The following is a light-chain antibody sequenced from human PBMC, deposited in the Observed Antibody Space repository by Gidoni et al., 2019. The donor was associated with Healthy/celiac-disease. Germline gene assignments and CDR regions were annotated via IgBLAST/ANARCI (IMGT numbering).Light chain of an antibody. CDR2: GAS. J-gene: IGKJ1*01. Sequence: EIVLTQSPGTLSLSPGERATLSCRASQSVSSSYLAWYQQKPGQAPRLLIYGASSRANGIPDRFSGSGFGTDFPLTITRLEPEDFAVYYCQQYGSSPWTFGQGTKVEIK. CDR1: QSVSSSY. V-gene: IGKV3-20*01. CDR3: QQYGSSPWT.